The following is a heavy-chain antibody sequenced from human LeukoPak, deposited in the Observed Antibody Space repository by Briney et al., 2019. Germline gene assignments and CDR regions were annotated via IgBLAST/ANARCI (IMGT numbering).Heavy chain of an antibody. Sequence: GESLKISCKGSGYSFTSYWIGWVRQMPGKGLEWMGVIYPGDSDTRYSPSFQGQVTISADKSISTAYLQWSSLKASDTAMYYCARAQGYCSSTSCDNYYYYMDVWGKGTTVTVSS. CDR2: IYPGDSDT. J-gene: IGHJ6*03. CDR1: GYSFTSYW. V-gene: IGHV5-51*01. CDR3: ARAQGYCSSTSCDNYYYYMDV. D-gene: IGHD2-2*02.